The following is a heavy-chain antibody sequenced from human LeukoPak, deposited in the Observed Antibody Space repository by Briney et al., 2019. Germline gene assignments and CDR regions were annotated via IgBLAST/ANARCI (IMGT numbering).Heavy chain of an antibody. CDR3: ARSVVGYYYFDS. D-gene: IGHD5-18*01. Sequence: GGSLRLSCAASGFTLSTYDIHWVRQAPGKGLEWVAVIWNDGSNKYYGDSVKGRFTISRDNSKNTLYLQMSSLRAEDTAIYYCARSVVGYYYFDSWGQGTLVTVSS. V-gene: IGHV3-33*01. CDR2: IWNDGSNK. J-gene: IGHJ4*02. CDR1: GFTLSTYD.